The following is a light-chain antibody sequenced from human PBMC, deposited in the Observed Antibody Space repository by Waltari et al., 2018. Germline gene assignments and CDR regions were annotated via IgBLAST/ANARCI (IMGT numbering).Light chain of an antibody. V-gene: IGLV2-14*03. J-gene: IGLJ1*01. Sequence: QSALTQPASVSGSPGQSITISCTGTGSDVGGYNYVPWYQQHPGKAPKLIIYDVSNRPSGISNRFSGSKSGNTASLTISGLQAEDEADYYCSSYTSSSTRDFGTGTKVTVL. CDR3: SSYTSSSTRD. CDR2: DVS. CDR1: GSDVGGYNY.